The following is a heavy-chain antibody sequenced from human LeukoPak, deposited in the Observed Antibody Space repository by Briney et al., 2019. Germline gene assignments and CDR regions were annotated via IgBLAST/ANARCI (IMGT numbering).Heavy chain of an antibody. CDR1: GYRLTNYW. D-gene: IGHD6-19*01. CDR2: IYPGDSDI. V-gene: IGHV5-51*01. Sequence: GESLKISCKGSGYRLTNYWIGWVRQMPGKGLEWMGTIYPGDSDIRYSPSFQGQVTISADKSISTAYLQWSSLKASDTAMYYCARHIAPGYNSGWYFDYWGQGTLVTVSS. J-gene: IGHJ4*02. CDR3: ARHIAPGYNSGWYFDY.